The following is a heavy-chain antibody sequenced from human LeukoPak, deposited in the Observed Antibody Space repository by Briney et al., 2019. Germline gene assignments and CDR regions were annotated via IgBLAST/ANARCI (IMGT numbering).Heavy chain of an antibody. CDR2: ISSSSTI. V-gene: IGHV3-48*01. J-gene: IGHJ4*02. CDR3: ARVFSSGYYYDY. Sequence: GGSLRLSCAASGFTFSSYSMNWVRQAPGKGLEWVSYISSSSTIYYADSVKGRFTISRDNAKNSLYLQMNSLRAEDTAVYYCARVFSSGYYYDYWGQGTLVTVSS. CDR1: GFTFSSYS. D-gene: IGHD3-22*01.